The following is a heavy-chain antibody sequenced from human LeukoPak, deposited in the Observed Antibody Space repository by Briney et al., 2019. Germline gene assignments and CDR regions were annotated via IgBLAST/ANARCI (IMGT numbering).Heavy chain of an antibody. D-gene: IGHD2-2*01. CDR3: ARDHCSSTSCYCSNWFGP. Sequence: ASVKVSCKASGYTFTGYYMHWVRQAPGQGLEWMGWINPNSGGTNYAQKFQGRVTMTRDTSISTAYMELSRLRSDDTAVYYCARDHCSSTSCYCSNWFGPWGQGTLVTVSS. J-gene: IGHJ5*02. CDR1: GYTFTGYY. V-gene: IGHV1-2*02. CDR2: INPNSGGT.